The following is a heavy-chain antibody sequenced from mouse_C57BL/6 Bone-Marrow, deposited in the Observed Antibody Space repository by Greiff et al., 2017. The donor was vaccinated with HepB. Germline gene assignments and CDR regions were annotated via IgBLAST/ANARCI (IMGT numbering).Heavy chain of an antibody. Sequence: VQLVESGPELVKPGASVKLSCKASGYTFTSYDINWVKQRPGQGLEWIGWIYPRDGSTKYNEKFKGKATLTVDTSSSTAYMELHSLTSEDSAVYFCARRGYFDYWGQGTTLTVSS. CDR3: ARRGYFDY. CDR2: IYPRDGST. V-gene: IGHV1-85*01. J-gene: IGHJ2*01. CDR1: GYTFTSYD.